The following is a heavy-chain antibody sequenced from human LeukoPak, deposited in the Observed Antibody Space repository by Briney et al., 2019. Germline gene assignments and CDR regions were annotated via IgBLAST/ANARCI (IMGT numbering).Heavy chain of an antibody. CDR2: ISAYNGNT. V-gene: IGHV1-18*01. CDR3: ARDRGYCSGGSCYRNWFDP. D-gene: IGHD2-15*01. J-gene: IGHJ5*02. Sequence: GASVKVSCKASGYTFTTYGISWVRQAPGQGLEWMGWISAYNGNTNYAQELQARVTMTTDTSTSTAYMELRSLRSDDTAVYYCARDRGYCSGGSCYRNWFDPWGQGTLVTVSS. CDR1: GYTFTTYG.